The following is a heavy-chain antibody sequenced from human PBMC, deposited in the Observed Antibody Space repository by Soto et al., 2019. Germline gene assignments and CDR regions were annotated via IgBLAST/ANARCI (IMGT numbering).Heavy chain of an antibody. J-gene: IGHJ4*02. Sequence: GGSLRRSCAASGFTFSSYWMGWVRQEPGKGLEWVANRKQDGSEKYYEDSVKGRFTNSRDNAKNSLYLQMNGLRAEDTAVYDCARASGSGWPYWGQGTLLTVSS. CDR2: RKQDGSEK. CDR1: GFTFSSYW. D-gene: IGHD6-19*01. CDR3: ARASGSGWPY. V-gene: IGHV3-7*05.